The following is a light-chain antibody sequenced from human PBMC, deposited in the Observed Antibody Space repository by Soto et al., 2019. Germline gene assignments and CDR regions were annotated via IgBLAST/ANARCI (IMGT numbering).Light chain of an antibody. J-gene: IGKJ5*01. CDR2: TVS. CDR1: EDITNS. CDR3: QQFNSYPIT. V-gene: IGKV1-9*01. Sequence: DIQLTQSPSFLSASVGDRVTITCRASEDITNSLAWYPKKPGKTPNFLISTVSTLQCGVRSRFSGSGSGAEFTLTISDLLPKDFATYYCQQFNSYPITFGQGTRLDI.